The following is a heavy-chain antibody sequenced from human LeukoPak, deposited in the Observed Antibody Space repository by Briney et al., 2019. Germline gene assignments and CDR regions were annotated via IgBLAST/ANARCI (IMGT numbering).Heavy chain of an antibody. CDR1: GFTFSSYS. CDR3: ARGGYYYDGVDY. V-gene: IGHV3-21*01. D-gene: IGHD3-22*01. J-gene: IGHJ4*02. CDR2: ISGSSSYI. Sequence: GGSLRLSCAASGFTFSSYSMKWVRQAPGKGLEWVSSISGSSSYIYYADSVKGRFTISRDNAKDSLYLQMNSLRAEDTAVYYCARGGYYYDGVDYWGQGTLVTVSS.